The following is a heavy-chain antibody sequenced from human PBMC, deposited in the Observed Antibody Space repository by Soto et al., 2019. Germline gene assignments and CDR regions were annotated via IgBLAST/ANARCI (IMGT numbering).Heavy chain of an antibody. CDR3: ARDPPDSSGYYYDDY. D-gene: IGHD3-22*01. Sequence: ASVKVSCKASGGTFSSYAISWVRQAPGQGLEWMGGIIPIFGTANYAQKFQGRVTITADESTSTAYMELSSLRSEDTAVYYCARDPPDSSGYYYDDYWGQGTLVTVSS. CDR1: GGTFSSYA. J-gene: IGHJ4*02. CDR2: IIPIFGTA. V-gene: IGHV1-69*13.